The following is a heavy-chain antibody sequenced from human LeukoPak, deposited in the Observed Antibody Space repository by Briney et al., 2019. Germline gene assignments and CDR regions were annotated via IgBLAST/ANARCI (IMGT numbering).Heavy chain of an antibody. CDR1: DSSITSTYY. CDR3: ARVLHAPYLIDS. CDR2: VFRLQTVRT. Sequence: PSETLSLTCTVSDSSITSTYYWAWFRPPPGKGLEWIATVFRLQTVRTFNNPSLESRVTMSLDTSQNQFSLNLTSVTAADTALYFCARVLHAPYLIDSWGQGTLVTVSS. D-gene: IGHD2-8*01. V-gene: IGHV4-38-2*02. J-gene: IGHJ4*02.